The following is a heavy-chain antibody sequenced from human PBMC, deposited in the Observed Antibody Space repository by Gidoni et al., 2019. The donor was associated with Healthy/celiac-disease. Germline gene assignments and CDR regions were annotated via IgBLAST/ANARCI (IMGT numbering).Heavy chain of an antibody. D-gene: IGHD4-17*01. CDR3: ARAFLPVTTVTTIFDY. CDR1: GGSISRGGYS. CDR2: IYQSGRT. Sequence: QLQLQESGSGLVKPSQTLSLTCAVSGGSISRGGYSWSWIRQPPGKGLEWIGYIYQSGRTYYNPSLKSRVTISVDRSKNQFSLKLSSVTAADTAVYYCARAFLPVTTVTTIFDYWGQGTLVTVSS. V-gene: IGHV4-30-2*01. J-gene: IGHJ4*02.